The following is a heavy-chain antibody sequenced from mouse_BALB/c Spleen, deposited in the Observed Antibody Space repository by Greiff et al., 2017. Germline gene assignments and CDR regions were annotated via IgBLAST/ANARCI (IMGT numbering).Heavy chain of an antibody. CDR3: ARTRDGYYVYAMDY. V-gene: IGHV1-87*01. Sequence: QVQLQQSGAELARPGASVKLSCKASGYTFTSYWMQWVKQRPGQGLEWIGANYPGDGDTRYTQKFKGKATLTADKSSSTAYMQLSSLASEDSAVYYCARTRDGYYVYAMDYWGQGTSVTVSS. CDR2: NYPGDGDT. J-gene: IGHJ4*01. CDR1: GYTFTSYW. D-gene: IGHD2-3*01.